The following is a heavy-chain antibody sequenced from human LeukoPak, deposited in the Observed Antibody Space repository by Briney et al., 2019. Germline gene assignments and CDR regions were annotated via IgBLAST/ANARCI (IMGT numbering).Heavy chain of an antibody. CDR2: IYYIGST. D-gene: IGHD3-10*01. Sequence: SETLSLTCTVSGGSISSDYWSWIRQPPGKGREWIGYIYYIGSTNYNPSLKSRITISVDTSKSHFSLKLSSVTAADTAVYYCATRTYGSGSYPRDYWGQGTLVTVSS. V-gene: IGHV4-59*01. CDR1: GGSISSDY. J-gene: IGHJ4*02. CDR3: ATRTYGSGSYPRDY.